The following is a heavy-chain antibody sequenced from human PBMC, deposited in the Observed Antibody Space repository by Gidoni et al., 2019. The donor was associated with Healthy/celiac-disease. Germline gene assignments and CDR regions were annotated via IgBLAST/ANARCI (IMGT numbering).Heavy chain of an antibody. CDR1: GFIFSSYA. V-gene: IGHV3-23*01. CDR2: ISGSGGST. Sequence: EVQLLESGGGLVQPGGSLRLSCAASGFIFSSYAMSWVRQAPGKGLEWVSAISGSGGSTYYADSVKGRFTISRDNSKNTLYLQMNSLRAEDTAVYYCAKDRSTMVRGVILRYFDYWGQGTLVTVSS. D-gene: IGHD3-10*01. CDR3: AKDRSTMVRGVILRYFDY. J-gene: IGHJ4*02.